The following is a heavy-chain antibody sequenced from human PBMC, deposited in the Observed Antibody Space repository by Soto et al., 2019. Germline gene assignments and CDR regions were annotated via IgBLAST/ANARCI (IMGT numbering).Heavy chain of an antibody. V-gene: IGHV1-18*01. CDR2: ISAYNGNT. J-gene: IGHJ1*01. Sequence: ASVKVSCKASGYTFTNHGISWVRQAPGQGLEWMGWISAYNGNTNYAQRLQGRVTMTTDTSTSTAYMELRSLRSDDTAVYYCARDYYDSSGYYPGYEYFQHWGQGTLVTVSS. D-gene: IGHD3-22*01. CDR3: ARDYYDSSGYYPGYEYFQH. CDR1: GYTFTNHG.